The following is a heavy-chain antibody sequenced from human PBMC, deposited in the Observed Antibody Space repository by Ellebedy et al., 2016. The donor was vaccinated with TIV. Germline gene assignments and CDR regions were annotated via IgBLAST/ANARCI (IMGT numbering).Heavy chain of an antibody. CDR3: VRGGGYCHSSDCKGDGFDI. D-gene: IGHD2-15*01. J-gene: IGHJ3*02. CDR2: IKQAGSEK. Sequence: PGGSLRLSCAASGFTFSSYWMSWVRQAQAKGLEWVANIKQAGSEKYHVDSVKGRLTISRDNAKNSLILQMNSLRVEYTAVYYWVRGGGYCHSSDCKGDGFDIWGQGTTVTVSS. CDR1: GFTFSSYW. V-gene: IGHV3-7*04.